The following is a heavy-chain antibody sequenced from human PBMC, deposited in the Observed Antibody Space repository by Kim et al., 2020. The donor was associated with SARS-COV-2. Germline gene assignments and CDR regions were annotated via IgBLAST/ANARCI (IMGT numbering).Heavy chain of an antibody. CDR3: TSPVWYCSGGSCYSYYYGMDV. J-gene: IGHJ6*04. V-gene: IGHV3-15*01. CDR2: IKSKTDGGTT. D-gene: IGHD2-15*01. Sequence: GGSLRLSCAASGFTFSNAWTSWVRQASGKGPEWAGRIKSKTDGGTTDYAAPVKGRFTISRDDSKNTLYLQMNSLKTEGTAVYYCTSPVWYCSGGSCYSYYYGMDVWGEGTTVTVSS. CDR1: GFTFSNAW.